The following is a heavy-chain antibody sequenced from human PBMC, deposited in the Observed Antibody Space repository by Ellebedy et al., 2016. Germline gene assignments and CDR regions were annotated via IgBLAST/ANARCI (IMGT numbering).Heavy chain of an antibody. J-gene: IGHJ6*03. CDR2: IDDNGSTI. CDR1: GFIFSSYE. CDR3: ARRLYYMDV. Sequence: GESLKISXAASGFIFSSYEMNWVRQAPGKGLEWVSYIDDNGSTIFYADPVRGRFTISRDNAKNSVYLQMNSLRAEDTAVYYCARRLYYMDVWGKGTTVTVSS. D-gene: IGHD6-25*01. V-gene: IGHV3-48*03.